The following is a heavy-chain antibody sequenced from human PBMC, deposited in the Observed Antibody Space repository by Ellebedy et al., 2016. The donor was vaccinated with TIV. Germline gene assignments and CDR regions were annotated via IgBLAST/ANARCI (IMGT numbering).Heavy chain of an antibody. J-gene: IGHJ3*02. V-gene: IGHV4-34*01. CDR3: ARCIAANDAFDI. CDR1: GGSFSGYY. Sequence: SETLSLTXAVYGGSFSGYYWSWIRQPPGKGLEWIGEINHSGSTNYNPSLKSRVTISVDTSKNQFSLKLSSVTAADTAVYYCARCIAANDAFDIWGQGTMVTVSS. D-gene: IGHD6-25*01. CDR2: INHSGST.